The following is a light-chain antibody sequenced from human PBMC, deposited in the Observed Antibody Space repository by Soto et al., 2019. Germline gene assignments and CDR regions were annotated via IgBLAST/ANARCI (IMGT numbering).Light chain of an antibody. V-gene: IGKV1-5*01. CDR1: QSISNR. CDR2: DAS. CDR3: QQYNSYSGT. Sequence: DIQMTQSPSTLSASVGDRVTITCRASQSISNRLAWYHQKPGKTPNLLIYDASNLESGVPSRFSGSGSGTEFTLTISSLQPDDFATYYCQQYNSYSGTVGQGTKVDIK. J-gene: IGKJ1*01.